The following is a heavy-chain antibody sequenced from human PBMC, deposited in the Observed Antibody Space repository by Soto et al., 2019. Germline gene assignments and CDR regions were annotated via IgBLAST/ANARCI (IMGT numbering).Heavy chain of an antibody. V-gene: IGHV3-23*01. Sequence: VGSLRLSCAASGFTFSSYAMSWVRQAPGKGLEWVSAISGSGGSTYYADSVKGRFTISRDNSKNTLYLQMNSLRAEDTAVYYCAKELDYYDSSGSSPFDYWGQGTLVTVSS. CDR1: GFTFSSYA. CDR3: AKELDYYDSSGSSPFDY. J-gene: IGHJ4*02. D-gene: IGHD3-22*01. CDR2: ISGSGGST.